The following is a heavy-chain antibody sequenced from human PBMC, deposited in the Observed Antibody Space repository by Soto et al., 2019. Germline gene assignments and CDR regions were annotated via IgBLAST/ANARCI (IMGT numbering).Heavy chain of an antibody. V-gene: IGHV3-23*01. Sequence: GGSRRLSCAASGFTFSSYAMSWVRQAPGKGLEWVSAISGSGGSTYYADSVKGRFTISRDNSKNTLYLQMNSLRAEDTAVYYCAIDYGDYEYYFDYWGQGSLVTVSS. D-gene: IGHD4-17*01. CDR1: GFTFSSYA. CDR3: AIDYGDYEYYFDY. J-gene: IGHJ4*02. CDR2: ISGSGGST.